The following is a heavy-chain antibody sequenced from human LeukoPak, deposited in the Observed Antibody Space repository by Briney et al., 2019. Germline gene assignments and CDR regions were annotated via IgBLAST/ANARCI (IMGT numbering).Heavy chain of an antibody. Sequence: GGSLRLSCAASGFTFSSYAMSWVRQAPGKGLEWVSAISGSGGSTYYADSVKGRFTISRDNSKNTLYLQMNSLRAEDTAVYYCAKTPSARTAHPLYFDYWGQGTLVTVSS. CDR1: GFTFSSYA. CDR3: AKTPSARTAHPLYFDY. D-gene: IGHD1-1*01. V-gene: IGHV3-23*01. CDR2: ISGSGGST. J-gene: IGHJ4*02.